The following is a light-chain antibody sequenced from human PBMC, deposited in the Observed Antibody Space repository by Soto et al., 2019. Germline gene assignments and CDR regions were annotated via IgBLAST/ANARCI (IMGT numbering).Light chain of an antibody. CDR2: GAS. V-gene: IGKV3-20*01. CDR1: QSVSSSY. CDR3: QQYGSSPLA. Sequence: EIVVTQSQGTLSLSPGERATLSCRASQSVSSSYLAWYQQKPGQAPRLLIYGASSRATGIPDRFSGSGSGTDFTLTISRLEPEDFAVYYCQQYGSSPLAFGGGIKVEIK. J-gene: IGKJ4*01.